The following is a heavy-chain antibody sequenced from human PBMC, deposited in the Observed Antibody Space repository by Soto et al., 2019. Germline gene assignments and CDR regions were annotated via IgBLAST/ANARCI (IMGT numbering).Heavy chain of an antibody. CDR3: ARDDDNYGYCFDY. V-gene: IGHV3-48*01. Sequence: EVQLVESGGGLVQPGGSLRLTCAASGFTFSTYGMNWVRQAPGKGLEWISYISTRSTTILSADSVKGRFTISRDNARNSLYLQMDTVRAEDTAVYYCARDDDNYGYCFDYWGQGSLVTVSS. J-gene: IGHJ4*02. CDR1: GFTFSTYG. D-gene: IGHD3-10*01. CDR2: ISTRSTTI.